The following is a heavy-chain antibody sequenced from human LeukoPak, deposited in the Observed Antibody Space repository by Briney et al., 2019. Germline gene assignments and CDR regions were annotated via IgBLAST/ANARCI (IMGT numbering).Heavy chain of an antibody. CDR3: AKVFGYYSYYFDY. Sequence: PGGSLRLSCAASGFTFSSYGMHWVPQAPGKGPEWVAVISYDGSNKYYADSVKGRFTISRDNSKNTLYLQMNSLRAEDTAVYYCAKVFGYYSYYFDYWGQGTLVTVSS. V-gene: IGHV3-30*18. D-gene: IGHD3-22*01. CDR1: GFTFSSYG. J-gene: IGHJ4*02. CDR2: ISYDGSNK.